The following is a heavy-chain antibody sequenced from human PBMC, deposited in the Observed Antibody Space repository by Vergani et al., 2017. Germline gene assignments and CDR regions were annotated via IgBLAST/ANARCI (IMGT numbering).Heavy chain of an antibody. D-gene: IGHD5-18*01. CDR3: AREEGGYSYGYYYYYGMDV. Sequence: EVQLVESGGGLVQPGGSLRLSCAASGFTVSSNYMSWVRQAPGKGLEWVSVIYSGGSTYYADSVKGRFTISRDNSKNTLYLQMNSLRDEDTAVYYCAREEGGYSYGYYYYYGMDVWGQGTTVTVSS. CDR2: IYSGGST. V-gene: IGHV3-66*02. J-gene: IGHJ6*02. CDR1: GFTVSSNY.